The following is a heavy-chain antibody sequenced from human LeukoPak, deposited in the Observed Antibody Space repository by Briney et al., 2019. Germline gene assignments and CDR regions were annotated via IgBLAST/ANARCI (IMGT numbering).Heavy chain of an antibody. CDR1: GGSISSGSYY. D-gene: IGHD5-24*01. V-gene: IGHV4-61*02. CDR3: AREWGERWWLYHGDRYYFDY. J-gene: IGHJ4*02. Sequence: PSETLSLTCTVSGGSISSGSYYWSWIRQPAGKGLEWIGRIYTSGSTNYNPSLKSRVTISVDTSKNQFSLKLSSVTAADTAVYYCAREWGERWWLYHGDRYYFDYWGQGTLVTVSS. CDR2: IYTSGST.